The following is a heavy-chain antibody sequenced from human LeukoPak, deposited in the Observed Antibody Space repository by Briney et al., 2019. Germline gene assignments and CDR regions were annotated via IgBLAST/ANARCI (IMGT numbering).Heavy chain of an antibody. D-gene: IGHD3-10*01. V-gene: IGHV3-23*01. CDR3: AKCYGSGSYLEIDY. CDR1: GFTFSSYA. CDR2: INGSGGIT. Sequence: GGSLRLSCAASGFTFSSYAMSWVRQAPGKGLEWVSAINGSGGITYFADSVKGRFTISRDNSKNTLYLQMNSLRAEDSAVYFCAKCYGSGSYLEIDYWGQGTLVTVSS. J-gene: IGHJ4*02.